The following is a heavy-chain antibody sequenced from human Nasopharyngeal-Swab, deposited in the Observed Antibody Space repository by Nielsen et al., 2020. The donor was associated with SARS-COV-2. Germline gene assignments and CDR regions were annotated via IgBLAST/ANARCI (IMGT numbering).Heavy chain of an antibody. V-gene: IGHV1-8*01. CDR2: MNPNSGNT. CDR1: GYTFTSYD. D-gene: IGHD5-12*01. J-gene: IGHJ6*03. Sequence: ASVKVSCKASGYTFTSYDINWVRQATGQGLEWMGWMNPNSGNTGYAQKFQGRVTMTRNTSISTAYMELSRLRSEDTAVYYCARGFIVATIFHYYYMDVWGKGTTVTVSS. CDR3: ARGFIVATIFHYYYMDV.